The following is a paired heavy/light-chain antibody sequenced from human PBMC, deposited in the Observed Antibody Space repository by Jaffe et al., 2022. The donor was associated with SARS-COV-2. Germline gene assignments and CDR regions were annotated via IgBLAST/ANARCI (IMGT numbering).Heavy chain of an antibody. V-gene: IGHV3-33*01. CDR1: GFTFSSYG. CDR2: IYYDGSNK. D-gene: IGHD4-17*01. J-gene: IGHJ5*02. CDR3: ARDFRGFGDYGGLGS. Sequence: QVQLVESGGGVVQPGRSLRLSCAASGFTFSSYGMHWVRQAPGKGLEWVAIIYYDGSNKYYADSVKGRFTISRDNSKNTLYLQMNSLRAEDTALYYCARDFRGFGDYGGLGSWGQGALVTVSS.
Light chain of an antibody. CDR1: SSDVGGYNY. CDR2: DVS. Sequence: QSALTQPASVSGSPGQSITISCTGTSSDVGGYNYVSWYQQHPGKAPKLIIYDVSYRPSGVPDRFSGSKSGNTASLTISGLQAEDEAHYYCSSYTSSSWGVFGGGTKLTVL. J-gene: IGLJ2*01. V-gene: IGLV2-14*01. CDR3: SSYTSSSWGV.